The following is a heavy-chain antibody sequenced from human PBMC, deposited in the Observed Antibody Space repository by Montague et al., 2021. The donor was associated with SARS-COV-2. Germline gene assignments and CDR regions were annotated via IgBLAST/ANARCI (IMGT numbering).Heavy chain of an antibody. CDR2: INYNGST. J-gene: IGHJ4*02. Sequence: SETLSLTCNVSGGSINNYNWSWIRKSQGRGREWIGNINYNGSTTRNPSLDSRVTISLDTSRDLVSLELRSLTASDTAVYYCARGGGWKRHFDYWGQGTLVAVSS. V-gene: IGHV4-59*01. CDR1: GGSINNYN. D-gene: IGHD4-23*01. CDR3: ARGGGWKRHFDY.